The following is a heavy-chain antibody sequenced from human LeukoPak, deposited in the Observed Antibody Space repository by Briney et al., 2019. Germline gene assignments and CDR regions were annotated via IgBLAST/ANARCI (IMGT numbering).Heavy chain of an antibody. V-gene: IGHV3-53*01. CDR2: IYSGGTT. CDR1: GFTVSSNY. D-gene: IGHD1-26*01. J-gene: IGHJ4*02. CDR3: ARGLVGAYFDY. Sequence: GGSLRLSCAASGFTVSSNYMNWVRQAPRKGLEWVSVIYSGGTTYYADSVKGRFTISRDNSKNTLYLQMNSLRAEDTAVYYCARGLVGAYFDYWGQGTLVTVSS.